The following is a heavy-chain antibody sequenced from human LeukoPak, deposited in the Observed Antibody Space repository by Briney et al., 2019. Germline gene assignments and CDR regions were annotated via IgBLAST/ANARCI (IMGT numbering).Heavy chain of an antibody. CDR2: IYYSGST. Sequence: PSETLSLTCTVSGGSISSYYWSWIRQPPGKGLDWIGYIYYSGSTNYNPSLKSRVTISVDTSKNQFSLKLSSVTAADTAVYYCASQITMVRGGYYFDYWGQGTLVTVSS. CDR3: ASQITMVRGGYYFDY. V-gene: IGHV4-59*08. J-gene: IGHJ4*02. D-gene: IGHD3-10*01. CDR1: GGSISSYY.